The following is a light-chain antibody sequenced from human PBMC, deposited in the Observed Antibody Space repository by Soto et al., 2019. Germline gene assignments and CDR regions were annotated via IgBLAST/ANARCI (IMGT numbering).Light chain of an antibody. CDR3: CSYAGSYNYV. CDR2: DVS. CDR1: SSDVGAYNY. J-gene: IGLJ1*01. V-gene: IGLV2-11*01. Sequence: QSALTQPRSVSGSPGQSVTISCTGTSSDVGAYNYVSWYQQHPGKAPKVMIYDVSKRPSGVPDRFSGSKSGTTASLTISGLXAXXXADYYCCSYAGSYNYVFGSGTKLTVL.